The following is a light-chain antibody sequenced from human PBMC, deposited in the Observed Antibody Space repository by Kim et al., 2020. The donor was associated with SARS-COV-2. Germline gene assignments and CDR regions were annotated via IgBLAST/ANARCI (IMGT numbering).Light chain of an antibody. Sequence: ASVGDRVTITCRASQSISSWLAWYQQKPGKAPKLLIYKASSLESGIPSRFSGSGSGTEFTLTISSLQPDDFATYYCQQYNSYPWTFGQGTKVDIK. CDR3: QQYNSYPWT. V-gene: IGKV1-5*03. CDR1: QSISSW. CDR2: KAS. J-gene: IGKJ1*01.